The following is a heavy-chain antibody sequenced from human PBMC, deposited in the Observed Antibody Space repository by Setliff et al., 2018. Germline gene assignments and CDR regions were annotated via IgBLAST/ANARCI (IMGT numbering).Heavy chain of an antibody. CDR2: INPNSGDT. V-gene: IGHV1-2*02. D-gene: IGHD3-3*01. Sequence: GASVKVSCKASGYTFGAHYIHWVRQAPGQGFEWMGWINPNSGDTNYAQKLQGRVTMTTDTSTSTAYMELRSLRSDDTAVYYCARDNPYYDFWSGDATFDYWGQGTLVTVSS. CDR3: ARDNPYYDFWSGDATFDY. J-gene: IGHJ4*02. CDR1: GYTFGAHY.